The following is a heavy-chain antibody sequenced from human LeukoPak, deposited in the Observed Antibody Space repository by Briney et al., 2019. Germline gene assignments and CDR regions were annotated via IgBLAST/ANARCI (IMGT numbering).Heavy chain of an antibody. CDR1: GGSISSDTYF. Sequence: SETLSLTCTVSGGSISSDTYFWSWIRQPAGKGLEWIGRISSTGRTDYNPSLTSRVTISVDTSKNQFSLSLDSVTAADTAVYYCARGLASGYPPIPFDYWGQGTLVTVSS. CDR2: ISSTGRT. V-gene: IGHV4-61*02. D-gene: IGHD3-3*01. J-gene: IGHJ4*02. CDR3: ARGLASGYPPIPFDY.